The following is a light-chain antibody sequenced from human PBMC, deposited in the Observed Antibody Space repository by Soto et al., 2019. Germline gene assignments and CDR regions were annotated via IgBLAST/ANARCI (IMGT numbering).Light chain of an antibody. J-gene: IGKJ5*01. V-gene: IGKV3-11*01. Sequence: EIVLTQSPVTLSLSPGERATLSCRASQSVGSYLAWLQQKPGRAPRLLIYDASKRATGIPGRFSGSGSGTDFILTISSLEPEDFAVYYCQQRRDSITFGQGTRLEI. CDR3: QQRRDSIT. CDR2: DAS. CDR1: QSVGSY.